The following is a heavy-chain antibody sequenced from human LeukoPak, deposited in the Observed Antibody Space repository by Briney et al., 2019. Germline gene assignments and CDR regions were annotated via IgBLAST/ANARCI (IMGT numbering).Heavy chain of an antibody. CDR2: VNHSGRT. V-gene: IGHV4-34*01. Sequence: SETLSLTCAVSGGSVSGYYWSWIRQSPGKGLEWIGEVNHSGRTNYNPSLKSRVTTSLDTSKNQFSLKVTSVTAADTAVYYCATRGDYDLDYWGQGTLVTVSS. D-gene: IGHD3-22*01. CDR1: GGSVSGYY. J-gene: IGHJ4*02. CDR3: ATRGDYDLDY.